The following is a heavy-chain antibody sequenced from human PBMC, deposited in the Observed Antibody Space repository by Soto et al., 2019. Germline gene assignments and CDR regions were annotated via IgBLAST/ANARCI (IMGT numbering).Heavy chain of an antibody. CDR1: GFAFAGYD. D-gene: IGHD3-10*01. CDR3: ARVGASPQDY. J-gene: IGHJ4*02. Sequence: QVQLVQSGAEVRKPGASVKVSCKASGFAFAGYDINWVRQATGQGLEWMGWMNPNSGNTGSAQKFQGRVTMTRNTSISTAYMELSRLRSEDTAIYYCARVGASPQDYWGQGTLVTVSS. CDR2: MNPNSGNT. V-gene: IGHV1-8*01.